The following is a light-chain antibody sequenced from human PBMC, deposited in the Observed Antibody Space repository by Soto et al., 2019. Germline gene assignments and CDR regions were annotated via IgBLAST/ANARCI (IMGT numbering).Light chain of an antibody. CDR1: RNDVGNYNL. CDR2: EDS. CDR3: CSYTGGTTAYV. J-gene: IGLJ1*01. V-gene: IGLV2-23*01. Sequence: QSVLTQPASVSGSPGQSITVSCTGSRNDVGNYNLVSWYQQSPGKAPKLLIYEDSERPSGVSNRFSGSKSGDTASLTISGLQTEDEADYYCCSYTGGTTAYVFGTGTKVTVL.